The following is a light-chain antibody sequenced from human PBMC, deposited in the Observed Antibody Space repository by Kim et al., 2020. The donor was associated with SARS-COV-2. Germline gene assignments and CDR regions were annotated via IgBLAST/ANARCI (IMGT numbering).Light chain of an antibody. CDR2: TAS. Sequence: DIQLTQSPPILSASVGDRVTITCRASQSISAWLAWYQQKPGKAPKLLIYTASYLQSGVPSRFSGSGTGTEFTLTISSLQPDDFATYYCQQYKGYLYTFGQGTKVEI. CDR1: QSISAW. J-gene: IGKJ2*01. CDR3: QQYKGYLYT. V-gene: IGKV1-5*03.